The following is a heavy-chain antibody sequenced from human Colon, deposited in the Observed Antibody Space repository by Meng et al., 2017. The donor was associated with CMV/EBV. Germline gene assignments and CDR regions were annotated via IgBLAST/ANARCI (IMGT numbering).Heavy chain of an antibody. V-gene: IGHV1-69*02. D-gene: IGHD6-13*01. Sequence: SVKVSCKASGGTFSSYTISWVRQAPGQGLEWMGRIIPILGIANYAQKFQGRVTITADKSTSTAYMELSRLTSDDTAVYFCARARIAAAGTLHYYYGMDVWGQGTTVTVSS. CDR2: IIPILGIA. CDR1: GGTFSSYT. J-gene: IGHJ6*02. CDR3: ARARIAAAGTLHYYYGMDV.